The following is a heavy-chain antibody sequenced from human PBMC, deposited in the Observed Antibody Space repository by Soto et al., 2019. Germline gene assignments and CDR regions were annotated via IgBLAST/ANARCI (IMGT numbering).Heavy chain of an antibody. CDR1: GYTFTGYY. CDR3: ARVRIAAAGTDYYYGMDV. V-gene: IGHV1-2*04. Sequence: QVQLVQSGAEVKKPGASVKVSCKASGYTFTGYYMHWVRQAPGQGLEWMGWINPNSGGTNYAQKFQGWVTMTRDTSSSTAYMELSRLRSDDTAVYYCARVRIAAAGTDYYYGMDVWGQGTTVTVSS. J-gene: IGHJ6*02. D-gene: IGHD6-13*01. CDR2: INPNSGGT.